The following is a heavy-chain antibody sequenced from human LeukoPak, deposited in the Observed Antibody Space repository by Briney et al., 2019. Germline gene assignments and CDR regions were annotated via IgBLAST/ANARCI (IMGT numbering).Heavy chain of an antibody. V-gene: IGHV1-2*02. Sequence: ASVKVSCKASGYTFTGYYMHWVRQAPGQGLEWMGWINPNSGGTNYAQKFQGRVTMTRDTSISTAYMELSRLRSDDTAVYYCARDDADTAMVTTGAFDIWGQGTMSPSLQ. CDR1: GYTFTGYY. CDR3: ARDDADTAMVTTGAFDI. CDR2: INPNSGGT. J-gene: IGHJ3*02. D-gene: IGHD5-18*01.